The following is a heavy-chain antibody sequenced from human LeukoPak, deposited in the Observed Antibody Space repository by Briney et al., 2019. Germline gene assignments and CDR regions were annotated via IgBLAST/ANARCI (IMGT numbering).Heavy chain of an antibody. J-gene: IGHJ3*02. D-gene: IGHD6-6*01. CDR3: ARQGSSDAFDI. V-gene: IGHV3-21*01. CDR2: ISSSSSCK. Sequence: GGSLRLSCAASGFTFSSYSMNWVRQAPGKGLEWVSSISSSSSCKYYADSVKGRFTISRDNAKNSLYLQMNSLRAEDTAVYYCARQGSSDAFDIWGQGTMVTVSS. CDR1: GFTFSSYS.